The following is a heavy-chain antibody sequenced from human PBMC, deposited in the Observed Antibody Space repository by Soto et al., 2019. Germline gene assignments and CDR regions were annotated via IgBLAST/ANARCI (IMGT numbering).Heavy chain of an antibody. CDR2: TRNKANSYTT. Sequence: GGSLRLSCAASGFTFSDHYMDWVRQAPGKGLEWVGRTRNKANSYTTEYAASVKGRFTISRDDSKNSLYLQMNSLKTEDTAVYYCARGAGPQNSYYYHGMDVWGQGTTVTVSS. J-gene: IGHJ6*02. CDR3: ARGAGPQNSYYYHGMDV. D-gene: IGHD6-13*01. V-gene: IGHV3-72*01. CDR1: GFTFSDHY.